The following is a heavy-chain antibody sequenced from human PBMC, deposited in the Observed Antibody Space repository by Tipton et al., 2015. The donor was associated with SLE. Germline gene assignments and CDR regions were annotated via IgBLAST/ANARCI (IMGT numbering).Heavy chain of an antibody. J-gene: IGHJ3*02. CDR3: ARAPIDFWSGEDAFEI. CDR2: FDPDDGEA. CDR1: GYILTELS. Sequence: QLVQSGAEVKKPGASVKVSCKVSGYILTELSVHWVRQACGKGREWMGGFDPDDGEAIYAQKFQGRVTMTADTSTDTAYMELRSLRSDDTAVYYCARAPIDFWSGEDAFEIWGQGTMVTVSS. D-gene: IGHD3-3*01. V-gene: IGHV1-24*01.